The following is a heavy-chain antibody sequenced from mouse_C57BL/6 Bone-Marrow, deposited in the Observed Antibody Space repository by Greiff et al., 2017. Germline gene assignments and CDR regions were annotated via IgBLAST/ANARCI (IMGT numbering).Heavy chain of an antibody. Sequence: EVQLVESGGDLVKPGGSLKLSCAASGFTFSTYGMSWVRQTPDKSLEWVATIRSGGSYTYSPDSVKGRFTISRDNAKNTLYLQMSSLKAEDTAMNYCAHDGGYWYFDVWGTGTTVTVSS. CDR3: AHDGGYWYFDV. CDR1: GFTFSTYG. V-gene: IGHV5-6*01. CDR2: IRSGGSYT. J-gene: IGHJ1*03. D-gene: IGHD2-12*01.